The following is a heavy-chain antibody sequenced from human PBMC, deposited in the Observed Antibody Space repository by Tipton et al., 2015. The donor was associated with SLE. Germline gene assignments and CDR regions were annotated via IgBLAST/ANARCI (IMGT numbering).Heavy chain of an antibody. J-gene: IGHJ4*02. CDR3: ARRGGVGAAMAFDY. V-gene: IGHV3-74*01. D-gene: IGHD1-26*01. Sequence: GSLRLSCAASGFTFSSHWMHWVRQAPGKGLVWVSRINSDGSSTSYADSVKGRFTISRDNAKNTLYLQMNSLRAEDTALYYCARRGGVGAAMAFDYWGQGTLVTVSS. CDR1: GFTFSSHW. CDR2: INSDGSST.